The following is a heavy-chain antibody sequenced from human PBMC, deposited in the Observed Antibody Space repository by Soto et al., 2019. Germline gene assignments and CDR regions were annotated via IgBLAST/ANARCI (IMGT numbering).Heavy chain of an antibody. D-gene: IGHD5-12*01. CDR1: GGSISSSSYY. CDR3: ARLRGYSGYVLGPDY. V-gene: IGHV4-39*01. CDR2: IYYSGST. Sequence: SETLSLTCTVSGGSISSSSYYWGWIRQPPGKGLEWIGSIYYSGSTYYNPSLKSRVTISVDTSKNQFSLKLSSVTAADTAVYYCARLRGYSGYVLGPDYWGQGTLVTVSS. J-gene: IGHJ4*02.